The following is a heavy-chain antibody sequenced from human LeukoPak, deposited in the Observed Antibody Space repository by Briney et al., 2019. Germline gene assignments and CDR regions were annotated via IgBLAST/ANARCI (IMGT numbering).Heavy chain of an antibody. Sequence: ASVKVSCKASGYTFTSYGISWVRQAPGQGREWMGWISAYNGNTNYAQKLQGRVTITTDTSTSTAYMELRSLRSDDTAVSYCARDLPGDGYWSFWGQGTMVTVSS. CDR3: ARDLPGDGYWSF. J-gene: IGHJ3*01. V-gene: IGHV1-18*01. D-gene: IGHD5-24*01. CDR1: GYTFTSYG. CDR2: ISAYNGNT.